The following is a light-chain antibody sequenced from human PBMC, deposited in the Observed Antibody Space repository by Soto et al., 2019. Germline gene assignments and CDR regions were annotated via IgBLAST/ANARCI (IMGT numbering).Light chain of an antibody. V-gene: IGLV2-11*01. CDR1: SSDVGRYSY. CDR3: ASWDDSLSGGV. Sequence: QSALTQPRSVSGSPGQSVSISCTGTSSDVGRYSYVSWYQQHPGKAPKLMIYDVSERPSGVPDRFSGSKSGNTASLTISGLQAEDEADYYCASWDDSLSGGVFGGGTKLTVL. J-gene: IGLJ3*02. CDR2: DVS.